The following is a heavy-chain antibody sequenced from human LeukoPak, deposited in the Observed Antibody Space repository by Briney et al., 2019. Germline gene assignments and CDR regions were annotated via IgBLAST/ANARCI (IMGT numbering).Heavy chain of an antibody. CDR1: GFTFSSYF. D-gene: IGHD3-10*01. CDR2: ISGSGGST. Sequence: PGGSLRLSCAASGFTFSSYFMTWVRQAPGKGLEWVSVISGSGGSTYYGDSVKGRFTISRDNSKNTLYLQMNSLRAEDTAVYYCARAAMVRGVDYFDYWGQGTLVTVSS. V-gene: IGHV3-23*01. J-gene: IGHJ4*02. CDR3: ARAAMVRGVDYFDY.